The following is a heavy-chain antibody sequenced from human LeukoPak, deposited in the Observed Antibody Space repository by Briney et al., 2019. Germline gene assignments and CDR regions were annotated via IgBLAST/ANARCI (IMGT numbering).Heavy chain of an antibody. CDR3: ARISYYYESSGSYYPY. CDR2: ISSSSSYI. D-gene: IGHD3-22*01. Sequence: PGGSLRLSCAASGFTFSSYAMSWVRQAPGKGLEWVSSISSSSSYIYYADSVKGRFTISRDNAKNSLYLQMNSLRAEDTAVYYCARISYYYESSGSYYPYWGQGTLVTVSS. CDR1: GFTFSSYA. J-gene: IGHJ4*02. V-gene: IGHV3-21*01.